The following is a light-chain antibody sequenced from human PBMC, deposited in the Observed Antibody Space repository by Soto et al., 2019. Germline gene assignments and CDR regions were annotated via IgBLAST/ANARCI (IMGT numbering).Light chain of an antibody. V-gene: IGLV1-51*02. CDR3: GTWDTSLSALYA. Sequence: VSAACRPKVTTSYSGNSSNVGDNYVSWYQQLPGTAPKLLIYENDKRPSGIPDRFSGSKSGTSATLGITGLQTGDEADYYCGTWDTSLSALYAFGTGTKVTVL. CDR2: END. J-gene: IGLJ1*01. CDR1: SSNVGDNY.